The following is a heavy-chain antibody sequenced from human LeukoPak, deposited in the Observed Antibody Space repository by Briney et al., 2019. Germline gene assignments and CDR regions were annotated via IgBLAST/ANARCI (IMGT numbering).Heavy chain of an antibody. J-gene: IGHJ3*01. V-gene: IGHV3-30*04. Sequence: PGRSLRLSCAASGFTFSSYAMHWVRQAPGKGLEWVAVISYDGSNKYYADSVKGRFTISRDNSKNTLYLQMNSLRAEDTAVYYCAKGYTVSGQGTMVTVSS. D-gene: IGHD1-20*01. CDR1: GFTFSSYA. CDR2: ISYDGSNK. CDR3: AKGYTV.